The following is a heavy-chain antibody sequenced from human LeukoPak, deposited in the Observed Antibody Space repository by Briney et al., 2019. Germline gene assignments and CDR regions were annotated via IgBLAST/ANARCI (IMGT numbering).Heavy chain of an antibody. CDR1: EFTVSSNY. V-gene: IGHV3-53*01. CDR2: IYSGGST. D-gene: IGHD5-18*01. J-gene: IGHJ5*02. Sequence: GGSLRLSCAASEFTVSSNYMSWVRQAPGKGLEWVSVIYSGGSTYYADSVKGRFTISRDNSKNTLYLQMNSLRAEDTAVYYCARSVGYSYGSGFDPWGQGTLVTVSS. CDR3: ARSVGYSYGSGFDP.